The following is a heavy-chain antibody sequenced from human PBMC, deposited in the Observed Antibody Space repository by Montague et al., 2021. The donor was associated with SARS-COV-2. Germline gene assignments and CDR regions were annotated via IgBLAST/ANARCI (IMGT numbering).Heavy chain of an antibody. CDR2: ISTSSSTI. J-gene: IGHJ4*02. CDR3: ARDGGTITIFGVLSMLRYFDF. D-gene: IGHD3-3*01. CDR1: GFTFSSYS. Sequence: SLRLSCAASGFTFSSYSMNWVRQAPGKGLEWVSFISTSSSTIYYADSVKGRFTISRDNAKNSLYLQMNSLRDEDTAVYYCARDGGTITIFGVLSMLRYFDFRGQGTLVTFSS. V-gene: IGHV3-48*02.